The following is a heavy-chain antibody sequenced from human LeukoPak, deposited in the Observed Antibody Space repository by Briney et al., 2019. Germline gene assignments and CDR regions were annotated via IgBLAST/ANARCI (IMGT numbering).Heavy chain of an antibody. J-gene: IGHJ3*02. V-gene: IGHV4-38-2*02. CDR2: IYHSGST. Sequence: PSETLSLTCAVSGYSISSGYYGGWIRQPPGKGLEWLGSIYHSGSTYYNPSLKSRVPISVDTSKSQFSRKLSSETASDTVVYYCARDRALSDAFDIWGQGTMVTVSS. CDR3: ARDRALSDAFDI. CDR1: GYSISSGYY.